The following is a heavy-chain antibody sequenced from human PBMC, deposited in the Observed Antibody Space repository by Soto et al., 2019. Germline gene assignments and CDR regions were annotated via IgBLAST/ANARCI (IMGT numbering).Heavy chain of an antibody. D-gene: IGHD3-22*01. Sequence: SETLSLTCTVSGGSISSSSYYWGWIRQPPGKGLEWIGSIYYSGSTYYNPSLKSRVTISVDTSKNKFSLKLRSVTAADTAVYYCARQWWDYYDSSGYYAFDIWGQGTMVTVSS. CDR1: GGSISSSSYY. V-gene: IGHV4-39*01. CDR2: IYYSGST. CDR3: ARQWWDYYDSSGYYAFDI. J-gene: IGHJ3*02.